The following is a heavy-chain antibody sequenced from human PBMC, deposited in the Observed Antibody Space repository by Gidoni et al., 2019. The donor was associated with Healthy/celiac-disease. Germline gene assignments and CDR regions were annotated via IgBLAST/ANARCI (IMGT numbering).Heavy chain of an antibody. J-gene: IGHJ6*02. CDR2: ISSSSSYI. Sequence: EVQLVESGGGLVKPGGSLRLSCAASGFTFSSYSMTWVRQAPGKGLEWVSSISSSSSYIYYADSVKGRFTISRDNAKNSLYLQMNSLRAEDTAVYYCAREVRYCSSTSCFLFYGMDVWGQGTTVTVSS. D-gene: IGHD2-2*01. CDR3: AREVRYCSSTSCFLFYGMDV. V-gene: IGHV3-21*01. CDR1: GFTFSSYS.